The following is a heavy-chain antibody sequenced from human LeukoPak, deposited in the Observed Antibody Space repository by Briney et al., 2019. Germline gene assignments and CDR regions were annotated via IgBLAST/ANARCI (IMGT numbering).Heavy chain of an antibody. CDR2: IYHSGST. Sequence: PSGTLSLTCAVSGDSISSNNNNWWSWVRQPPGKGLEWIGEIYHSGSTNYNPSLKSRVTISIDTSKNQFSLKLNSVTAADTAVYYCARVGTSSRLGVDPWGQGTLVTVSS. CDR1: GDSISSNNNNW. D-gene: IGHD2-2*01. J-gene: IGHJ5*02. CDR3: ARVGTSSRLGVDP. V-gene: IGHV4-4*02.